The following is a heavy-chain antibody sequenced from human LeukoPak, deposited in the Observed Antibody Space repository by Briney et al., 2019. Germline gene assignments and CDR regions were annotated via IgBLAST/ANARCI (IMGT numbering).Heavy chain of an antibody. D-gene: IGHD1-26*01. J-gene: IGHJ4*02. CDR3: AKSIVGALPAAFDY. V-gene: IGHV3-23*01. Sequence: PGGSLRLSCAASGFTFSSYAMSWVRQAPGKGLEWVSAISGSGGSTYYADSVKGRFTISRDNAKNSLYLQMNSLRAEDTALYYCAKSIVGALPAAFDYWGQGTLVTVSS. CDR2: ISGSGGST. CDR1: GFTFSSYA.